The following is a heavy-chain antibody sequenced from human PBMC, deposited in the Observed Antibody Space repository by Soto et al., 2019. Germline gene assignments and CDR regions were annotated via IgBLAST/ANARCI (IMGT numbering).Heavy chain of an antibody. J-gene: IGHJ3*02. D-gene: IGHD1-26*01. CDR1: GGTFSSYA. CDR3: ARDLYSGSYPGDDAFDI. Sequence: SVKVSCKASGGTFSSYASSWVRQAPGQGLEWMGGIIPIFGTANYAQKFQGRVTITADESTSTAYMELGSLISEDTAVYYCARDLYSGSYPGDDAFDIWGQGTMVTVSS. V-gene: IGHV1-69*13. CDR2: IIPIFGTA.